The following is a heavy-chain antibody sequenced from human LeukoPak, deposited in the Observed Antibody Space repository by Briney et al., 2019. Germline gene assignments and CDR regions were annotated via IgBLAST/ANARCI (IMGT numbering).Heavy chain of an antibody. D-gene: IGHD3-3*01. Sequence: PGGSLRLSCAASGFTVSSNYMSWVRQAPGKGLEWVSAISGSGGSTYYADSVKGRFTISRDNSKNTLYLQMNSLRAEDTAVYYCAKDVPDDYDFWSGPDYWGQGTLVTVSS. J-gene: IGHJ4*02. CDR2: ISGSGGST. CDR3: AKDVPDDYDFWSGPDY. V-gene: IGHV3-23*01. CDR1: GFTVSSNY.